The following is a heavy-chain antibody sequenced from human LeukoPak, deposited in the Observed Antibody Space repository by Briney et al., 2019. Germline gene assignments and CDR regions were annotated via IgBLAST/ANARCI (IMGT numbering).Heavy chain of an antibody. J-gene: IGHJ6*02. V-gene: IGHV1-8*01. CDR2: MNPNSGNI. Sequence: ASVKVSCKASGYTFTSYDINWVRQATGQGLEWMGWMNPNSGNIGYAQKFQGRVTMTRNTSISTAYMELSSLRSEDTAVYYCARFSSSWSFFYGMDVWGQGTTVTVSS. D-gene: IGHD6-13*01. CDR1: GYTFTSYD. CDR3: ARFSSSWSFFYGMDV.